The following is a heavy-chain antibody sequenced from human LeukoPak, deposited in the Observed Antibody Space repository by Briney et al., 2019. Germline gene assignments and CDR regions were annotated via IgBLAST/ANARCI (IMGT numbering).Heavy chain of an antibody. D-gene: IGHD3-10*01. V-gene: IGHV1-18*01. Sequence: ASVKVSCKASGYTFTSYGISWVRQAPGQGLEWMGWISAYNGNTNYAQKFQGRVTMTRDTSISTAYMELSRLRSDDTAVYYCARDLPYYGSGSYNMPLDYWGQGTPVTVSS. CDR2: ISAYNGNT. CDR3: ARDLPYYGSGSYNMPLDY. CDR1: GYTFTSYG. J-gene: IGHJ4*02.